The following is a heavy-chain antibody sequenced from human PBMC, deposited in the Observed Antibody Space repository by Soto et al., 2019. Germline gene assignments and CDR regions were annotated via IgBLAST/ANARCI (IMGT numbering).Heavy chain of an antibody. J-gene: IGHJ4*02. V-gene: IGHV3-15*07. CDR2: IKSNIDGGTT. Sequence: EVQLVESGGDLVKPGGSLRLSCAASGFSFSDAHMNWVRQAPGKGLEWVGRIKSNIDGGTTDYAAPVKGRFTISRDDSKHPLYLQRNRLKTEDTGIYYCATETYYYDRSVYDTWGQGTLVSVSS. CDR3: ATETYYYDRSVYDT. CDR1: GFSFSDAH. D-gene: IGHD3-22*01.